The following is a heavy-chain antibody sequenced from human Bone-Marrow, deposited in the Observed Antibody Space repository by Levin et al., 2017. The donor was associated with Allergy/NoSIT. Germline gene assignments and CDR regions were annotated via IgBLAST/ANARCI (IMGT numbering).Heavy chain of an antibody. V-gene: IGHV3-53*01. J-gene: IGHJ5*02. D-gene: IGHD3-3*01. Sequence: TGGSLRLSCAASGFTVTNHYMTWVRQAPGKGLEWVSVIDRGDTTYYPDSVKGRFSISRDSSKNTLHLQMNNLRVEDTAVYYCARVPSVLRRIGGCFDPWGQGTRVTVSS. CDR3: ARVPSVLRRIGGCFDP. CDR1: GFTVTNHY. CDR2: IDRGDTT.